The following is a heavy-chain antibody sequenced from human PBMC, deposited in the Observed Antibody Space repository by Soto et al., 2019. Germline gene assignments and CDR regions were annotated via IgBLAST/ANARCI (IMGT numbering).Heavy chain of an antibody. CDR2: IIPIFGTA. D-gene: IGHD3-9*01. CDR3: ARDKDYDILYGMDV. V-gene: IGHV1-69*13. CDR1: GGTFSSYA. Sequence: SVKVSYKASGGTFSSYAISWVRQAPGQGLEWMGGIIPIFGTANYAQKFQGRVTITADESTSTAYMELSSLRSEDTSVYYCARDKDYDILYGMDVWGQGTTVTVSS. J-gene: IGHJ6*02.